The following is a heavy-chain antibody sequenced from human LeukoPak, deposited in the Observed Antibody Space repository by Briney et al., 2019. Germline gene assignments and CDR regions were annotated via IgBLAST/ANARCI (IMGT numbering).Heavy chain of an antibody. CDR2: ISYDGSNK. D-gene: IGHD3-10*01. Sequence: GRSLRLSCAASGFTFSSYAMHWVRQAPGKGLEWVAVISYDGSNKYYADSVKGRFTISRDNSKNTLYLQMNSLRAEDTAVYYCARGSGLTMAFDYWGQGTLVTVSS. V-gene: IGHV3-30*14. CDR3: ARGSGLTMAFDY. CDR1: GFTFSSYA. J-gene: IGHJ4*02.